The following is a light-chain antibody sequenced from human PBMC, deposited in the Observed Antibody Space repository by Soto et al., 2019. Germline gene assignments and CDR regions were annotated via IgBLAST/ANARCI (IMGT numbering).Light chain of an antibody. V-gene: IGKV3D-15*01. CDR3: QQYNNWPWT. J-gene: IGKJ1*01. CDR2: GAS. Sequence: EIVLTQSPGTLSLSPGEGATLSCRASQSVYVNLAWYQQKPGQSPRLLIYGASTRATDIPDRFSGSGSDTDFALTISSLQSEDFAVYYCQQYNNWPWTFGQGTKVEIK. CDR1: QSVYVN.